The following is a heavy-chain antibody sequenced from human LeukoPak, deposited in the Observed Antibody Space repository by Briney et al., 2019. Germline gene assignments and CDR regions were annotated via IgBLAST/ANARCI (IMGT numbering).Heavy chain of an antibody. Sequence: GGSLRLSCAASGFTFSNYGMHWVRQAPGKGLEWVALISYDGSNSYYADSVKGRFTMSRDNSKNTLYLQMNSLRAEDTAVYYCAASYYYDSTRYYSPGYWGQGTLVTVSS. CDR3: AASYYYDSTRYYSPGY. J-gene: IGHJ4*02. D-gene: IGHD3-22*01. CDR1: GFTFSNYG. V-gene: IGHV3-30*03. CDR2: ISYDGSNS.